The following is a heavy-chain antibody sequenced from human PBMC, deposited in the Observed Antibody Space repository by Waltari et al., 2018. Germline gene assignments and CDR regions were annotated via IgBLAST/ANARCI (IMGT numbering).Heavy chain of an antibody. CDR2: IIPILGIA. V-gene: IGHV1-69*04. J-gene: IGHJ4*02. CDR1: GGTFSCYA. Sequence: QVQLVQSGAEGKKPGLSVRVSCTASGGTFSCYAISWSRQAPAQGVEWMGGIIPILGIANYAQKFQGRVTITADESTSTAYMERSSLRSEDTAVYYCARTIVATMGTGGEGTIDYWGQGTLVTVSS. CDR3: ARTIVATMGTGGEGTIDY. D-gene: IGHD5-12*01.